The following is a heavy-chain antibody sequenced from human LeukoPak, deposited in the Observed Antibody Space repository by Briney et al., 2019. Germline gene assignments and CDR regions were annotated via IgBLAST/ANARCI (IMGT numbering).Heavy chain of an antibody. CDR1: GFTFSSYA. CDR3: VKDHCSSTSCYPWDWFDP. J-gene: IGHJ5*02. V-gene: IGHV3-64D*06. D-gene: IGHD2-2*01. CDR2: ISSNGGST. Sequence: GGSLRLSCSASGFTFSSYAMHWVRQAPGKELEYVSAISSNGGSTYYADSVKGRFTISRDNSKNTLYLQMSSLRAEDTAVYYCVKDHCSSTSCYPWDWFDPWGQGTLVTVSS.